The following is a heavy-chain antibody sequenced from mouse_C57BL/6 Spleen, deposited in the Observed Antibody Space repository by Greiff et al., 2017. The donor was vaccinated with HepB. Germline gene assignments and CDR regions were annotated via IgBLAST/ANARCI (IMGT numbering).Heavy chain of an antibody. CDR1: GYTFTSYW. CDR3: ARGDSNYEGAMDY. CDR2: INPSDSYT. Sequence: QVQLQQSGAELVMPGASVKLSCKASGYTFTSYWMHWVKQRPGQGLEWIGEINPSDSYTNYNQKFKGKSTLTVDKSSSTAYMQLSSLTSEDSAVYYCARGDSNYEGAMDYWGQGTSVTVSS. D-gene: IGHD2-5*01. V-gene: IGHV1-69*01. J-gene: IGHJ4*01.